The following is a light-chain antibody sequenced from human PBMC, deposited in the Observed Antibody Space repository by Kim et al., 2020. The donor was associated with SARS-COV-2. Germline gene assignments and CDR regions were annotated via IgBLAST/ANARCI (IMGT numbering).Light chain of an antibody. CDR1: SLRSYY. CDR3: NSRDSNDNVV. V-gene: IGLV3-19*01. Sequence: VDLGLTGRITCQGDSLRSYYATWYQHKPGQAPIFVIYGKNNRPSGIPDRFSGSSSGNTASLTITGTQAGDEADYYCNSRDSNDNVVFGGGTKLTVL. CDR2: GKN. J-gene: IGLJ2*01.